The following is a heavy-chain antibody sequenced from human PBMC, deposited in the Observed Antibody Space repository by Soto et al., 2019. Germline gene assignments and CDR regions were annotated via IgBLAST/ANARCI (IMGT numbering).Heavy chain of an antibody. Sequence: GESLKISCHGSGYNFGNYWIAWVRQMPGKGLEWMGIIYPGDGDTLYSPSFQGQVTFSVDKSVNTAYLKWSSVEASDTAIYYCARHVFNMARGPLDPWGQGTRVT. CDR3: ARHVFNMARGPLDP. D-gene: IGHD3-10*01. CDR1: GYNFGNYW. J-gene: IGHJ5*02. V-gene: IGHV5-51*01. CDR2: IYPGDGDT.